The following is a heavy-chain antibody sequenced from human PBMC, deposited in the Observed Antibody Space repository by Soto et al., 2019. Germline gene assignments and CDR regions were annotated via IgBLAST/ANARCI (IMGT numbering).Heavy chain of an antibody. Sequence: PGESLKISCNGSGYSFTSYWIGGVRQMPGKGLEWMGIIYPGDSDTRYSPSFQGQVTISADKSISTAYLQWSSLKASDTAMYYCARGGRNCSSTSCYIGNYYYGMDVWGQGTTVTVSS. V-gene: IGHV5-51*01. CDR1: GYSFTSYW. CDR3: ARGGRNCSSTSCYIGNYYYGMDV. CDR2: IYPGDSDT. D-gene: IGHD2-2*02. J-gene: IGHJ6*02.